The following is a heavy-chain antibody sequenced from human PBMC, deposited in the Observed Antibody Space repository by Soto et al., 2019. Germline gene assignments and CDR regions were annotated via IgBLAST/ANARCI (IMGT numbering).Heavy chain of an antibody. J-gene: IGHJ3*02. Sequence: SETLSLTCAVYGGSFSGYYWSWIRQPPGKGLEWIGEINHSGSTNYNPSLKSRVTISVDKSKNQFSLKLSSVTAADTAVYYCARGYSNYNYDAFDIWGQGTMVTVSS. CDR3: ARGYSNYNYDAFDI. CDR1: GGSFSGYY. V-gene: IGHV4-34*01. D-gene: IGHD4-4*01. CDR2: INHSGST.